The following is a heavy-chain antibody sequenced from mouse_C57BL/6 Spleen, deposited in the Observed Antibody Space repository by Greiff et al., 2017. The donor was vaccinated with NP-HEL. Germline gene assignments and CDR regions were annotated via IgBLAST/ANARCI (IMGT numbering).Heavy chain of an antibody. V-gene: IGHV1-81*01. J-gene: IGHJ3*01. CDR2: IYPRSGNT. Sequence: QVQLQQSGAELARPGASVKLSCKASGYTFTSYGISWVKQRTGQGLEWIGEIYPRSGNTYYNEKFKGKATLTADKSSSTAYMELRSLTSEDSAVYFCARENDDYDYDGVQVAYWGQGTLVTVSA. CDR3: ARENDDYDYDGVQVAY. CDR1: GYTFTSYG. D-gene: IGHD2-4*01.